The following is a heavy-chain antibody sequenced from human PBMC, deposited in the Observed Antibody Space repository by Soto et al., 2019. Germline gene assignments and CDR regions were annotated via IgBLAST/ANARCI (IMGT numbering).Heavy chain of an antibody. J-gene: IGHJ4*02. V-gene: IGHV4-59*08. D-gene: IGHD1-1*01. CDR1: GGSISSHY. CDR3: ARQVSYNWNDPSVFEY. Sequence: PSETLSLTCSVSGGSISSHYWSWIRQPPGKGLEWIGFIYYIGSTHYNPSLKSRVTISVDTSKNQFSLKLNSVTAADTAVYYCARQVSYNWNDPSVFEYWGQGTLVTVSS. CDR2: IYYIGST.